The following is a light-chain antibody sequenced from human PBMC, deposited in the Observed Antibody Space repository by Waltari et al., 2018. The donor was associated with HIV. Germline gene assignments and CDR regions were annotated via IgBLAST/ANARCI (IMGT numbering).Light chain of an antibody. Sequence: DIQMTQSPSTLSASVGDRVTITCRASQSIDNWLAWYQQRPGKAPKLLIYKASDLKSGVPSRFSGSVSGTEFTLTISSLQPDDFATYYCQQYNGFSWTFGQGTKVEIK. V-gene: IGKV1-5*03. J-gene: IGKJ1*01. CDR2: KAS. CDR1: QSIDNW. CDR3: QQYNGFSWT.